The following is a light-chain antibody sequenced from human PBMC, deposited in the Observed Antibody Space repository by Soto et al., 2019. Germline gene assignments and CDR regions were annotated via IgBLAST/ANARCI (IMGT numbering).Light chain of an antibody. CDR1: SGDIGTYNL. V-gene: IGLV2-23*02. CDR2: EVN. Sequence: QSALTQPASVSGSPGQSIAISCTGTSGDIGTYNLVSWYQQHPGKAPKLMISEVNKRPSGVSDRFSGSKSGDTASLTISGIRTEDEADYYCCSFAGSGTGVFGTGTKLTVL. J-gene: IGLJ1*01. CDR3: CSFAGSGTGV.